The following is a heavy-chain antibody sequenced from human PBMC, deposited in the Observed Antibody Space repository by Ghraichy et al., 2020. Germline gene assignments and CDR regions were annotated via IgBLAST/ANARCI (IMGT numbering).Heavy chain of an antibody. D-gene: IGHD3-10*01. J-gene: IGHJ4*02. CDR2: ISGSGGST. CDR3: AKDRSGSGSYYHFDY. Sequence: GGSLRLSCAASGFTFSSYAMSWVRQAPGKGLEWVSAISGSGGSTYYADSVKGRFTISRDNSKNTLYLQMNSLRAEDTAVYYCAKDRSGSGSYYHFDYWGQGTLVTVSS. CDR1: GFTFSSYA. V-gene: IGHV3-23*01.